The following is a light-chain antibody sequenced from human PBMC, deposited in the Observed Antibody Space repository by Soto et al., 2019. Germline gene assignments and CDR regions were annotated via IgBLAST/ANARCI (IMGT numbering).Light chain of an antibody. V-gene: IGKV2-30*02. Sequence: DVVMTQSPLSLPVTLGQPASISCRSSQSLVHSDGNTYLSWFLQRPGQSPRCLIYKVSNWYSGVADRFSCRGSGTDFTLKISRVQAEDIGVYYCMHDTDWPFTFGQGTKLEIK. CDR1: QSLVHSDGNTY. J-gene: IGKJ2*01. CDR3: MHDTDWPFT. CDR2: KVS.